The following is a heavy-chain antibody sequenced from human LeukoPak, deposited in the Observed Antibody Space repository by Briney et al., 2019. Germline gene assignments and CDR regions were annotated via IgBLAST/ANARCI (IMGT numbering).Heavy chain of an antibody. CDR3: ARVRSSLYYFDY. CDR1: GFTVSSNY. CDR2: IYSGGST. V-gene: IGHV3-53*01. J-gene: IGHJ4*02. D-gene: IGHD6-13*01. Sequence: GGSLRLSCAASGFTVSSNYMSWVRQAPGKGLEWVSVIYSGGSTYYADSVKGRFTISRDNSKNTLYLQMNSLRAEDTAVYYCARVRSSLYYFDYWGQGTLVTVSS.